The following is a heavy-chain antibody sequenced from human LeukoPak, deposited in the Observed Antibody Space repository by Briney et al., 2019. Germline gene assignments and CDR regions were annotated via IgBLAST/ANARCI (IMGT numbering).Heavy chain of an antibody. CDR2: IKYDGSEY. CDR1: GFSFSNSW. V-gene: IGHV3-7*01. J-gene: IGHJ4*02. D-gene: IGHD3-22*01. CDR3: ARGIDGYYDY. Sequence: GGSLRLSCAASGFSFSNSWMSWVRQAPGKGLEWVANIKYDGSEYYYVDSVKGRFTISIDNAKNSLYLQMSSLRSEDTAVYYCARGIDGYYDYWGKGTLVTVSS.